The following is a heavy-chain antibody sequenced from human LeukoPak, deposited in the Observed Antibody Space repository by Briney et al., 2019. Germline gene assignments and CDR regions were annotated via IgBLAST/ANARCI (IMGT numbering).Heavy chain of an antibody. V-gene: IGHV3-30-3*01. Sequence: GRSLILSCASSGFTFSSYAMHWVRQAPGKGLEGVAVISYDGSNKYYADSVKGRFTMSRDNSKNTLYLQMNSLRAEDTAVYYCASGIAAATSPPDYWGQGTLVTVSS. D-gene: IGHD6-25*01. J-gene: IGHJ4*02. CDR3: ASGIAAATSPPDY. CDR2: ISYDGSNK. CDR1: GFTFSSYA.